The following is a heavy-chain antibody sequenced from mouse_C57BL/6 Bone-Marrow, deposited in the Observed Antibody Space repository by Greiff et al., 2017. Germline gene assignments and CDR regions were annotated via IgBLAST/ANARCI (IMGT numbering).Heavy chain of an antibody. V-gene: IGHV1-69*01. D-gene: IGHD3-1*01. CDR1: GYTFTSYW. J-gene: IGHJ2*01. Sequence: QVQLKQPGAELVMPGASVKLSCKASGYTFTSYWMHWVKQRPGQGLEWIGEIDPSDSYTNYNQKFKGKSTLTVDKSSSPADMQLSSLTSEDSAVYYCARARGGFDYWGQGTTLTVSS. CDR3: ARARGGFDY. CDR2: IDPSDSYT.